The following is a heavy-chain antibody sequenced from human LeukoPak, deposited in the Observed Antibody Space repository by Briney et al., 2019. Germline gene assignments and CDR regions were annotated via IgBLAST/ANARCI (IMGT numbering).Heavy chain of an antibody. J-gene: IGHJ4*02. CDR2: IKQDGSEK. V-gene: IGHV3-7*03. Sequence: GGSLRLSCTASGLTLSNYWMIWVRQAPGKGLQWVAKIKQDGSEKYYVDSVKGRFTISRDNAENSLYLQMNSLRVEDTAVYYCAARSSGNPYFWGQGTLVTVSS. CDR3: AARSSGNPYF. CDR1: GLTLSNYW. D-gene: IGHD1-26*01.